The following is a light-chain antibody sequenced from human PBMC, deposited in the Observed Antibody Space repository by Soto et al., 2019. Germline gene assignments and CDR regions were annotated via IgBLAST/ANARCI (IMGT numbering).Light chain of an antibody. J-gene: IGKJ4*01. CDR2: GAS. CDR3: QQYRGLA. Sequence: EIAMTQSPDTLSVSPGERATLSCRASQSVNSDLAWYQQKPGHPPRLLIYGASTRATGIPARFSGSGSGTEFTLTITSLQSEDFAVYYCQQYRGLALGGGTKVEIK. CDR1: QSVNSD. V-gene: IGKV3-15*01.